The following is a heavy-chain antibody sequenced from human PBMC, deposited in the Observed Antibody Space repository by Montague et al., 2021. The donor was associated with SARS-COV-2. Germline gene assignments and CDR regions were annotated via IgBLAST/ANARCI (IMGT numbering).Heavy chain of an antibody. CDR1: GFTFSSYE. Sequence: SLRLSCAASGFTFSSYEMNWVRQAPGKGLEWISKIINSGSSTYYADSVKGRFTISRDNAKNSLYLQMNSLRAEDTAVYYCATYYYNSDHVRSAWGQGTLVTVPP. D-gene: IGHD3-10*01. CDR3: ATYYYNSDHVRSA. J-gene: IGHJ5*02. V-gene: IGHV3-48*03. CDR2: IINSGSST.